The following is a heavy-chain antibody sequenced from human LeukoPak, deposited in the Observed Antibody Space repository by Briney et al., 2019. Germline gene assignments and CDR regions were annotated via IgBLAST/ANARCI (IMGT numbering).Heavy chain of an antibody. Sequence: GGSLRLSCAASGFTFSSYSMNWVRQAPGKGLEWVSSISSSSYIYYADSVKGRFTISRDNAKNSLYLQMNSLRAEDTAVYYCARDMRPGGQVATTYHDYWGQGTLVTVSS. CDR3: ARDMRPGGQVATTYHDY. D-gene: IGHD5-12*01. CDR1: GFTFSSYS. J-gene: IGHJ4*02. V-gene: IGHV3-21*01. CDR2: ISSSSYI.